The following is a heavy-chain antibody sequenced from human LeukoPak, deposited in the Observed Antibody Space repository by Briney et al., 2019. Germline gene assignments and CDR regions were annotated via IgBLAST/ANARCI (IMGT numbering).Heavy chain of an antibody. J-gene: IGHJ4*02. Sequence: PGGSLRLSCAASEFTFSSYAMQWVRQAPGKGLEWVSGITVSGGTTYYTDSVKGRFTISRDNSKNTLSLQMNSLRAEDTAVYFCAKGYHFDCWGQGTLVTVSS. CDR2: ITVSGGTT. CDR1: EFTFSSYA. D-gene: IGHD3-16*02. V-gene: IGHV3-23*01. CDR3: AKGYHFDC.